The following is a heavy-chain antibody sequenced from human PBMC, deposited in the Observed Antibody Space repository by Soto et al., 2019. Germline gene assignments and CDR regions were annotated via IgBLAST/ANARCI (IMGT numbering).Heavy chain of an antibody. CDR2: IWYDGSNK. J-gene: IGHJ6*02. V-gene: IGHV3-33*01. D-gene: IGHD1-26*01. CDR1: GFTFSSYG. CDR3: ARSIVGAPYGMDV. Sequence: GGSLRLSCAASGFTFSSYGMHWVRQAPGKGLEWVAVIWYDGSNKYYADSVKGRFTISRDNSKNTLYLQMNSLRAEGTAVYYCARSIVGAPYGMDVWGQGTTVTVSS.